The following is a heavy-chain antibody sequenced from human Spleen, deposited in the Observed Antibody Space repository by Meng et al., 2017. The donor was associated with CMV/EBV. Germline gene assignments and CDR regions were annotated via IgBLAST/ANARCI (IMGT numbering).Heavy chain of an antibody. CDR2: IIPIFGTA. Sequence: SVKVSCKASGGTFSSYAISWVRQAPGQGLEWMGGIIPIFGTANYAQKFQGRVTFTTDESTSTAYMELSSLRSEDTAVYYCARDRTVTSEGYYYYYGMDVWGQGTTVTVSS. V-gene: IGHV1-69*05. D-gene: IGHD4-17*01. J-gene: IGHJ6*02. CDR1: GGTFSSYA. CDR3: ARDRTVTSEGYYYYYGMDV.